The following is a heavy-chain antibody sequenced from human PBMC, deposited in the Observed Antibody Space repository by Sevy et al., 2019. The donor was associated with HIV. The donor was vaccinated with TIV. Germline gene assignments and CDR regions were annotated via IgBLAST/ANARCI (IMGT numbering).Heavy chain of an antibody. J-gene: IGHJ4*02. D-gene: IGHD3-9*01. CDR1: GFTFSSYA. CDR3: AREENRLRYFDWLSIGPFDY. V-gene: IGHV3-30-3*01. CDR2: ISYDGSNK. Sequence: SLRLSCAASGFTFSSYAMHWVRQAPGKGLEWVAVISYDGSNKYYADSVKGRFTISRDNSKNTLYLQMNSLRAEDTAVYYCAREENRLRYFDWLSIGPFDYWGQGTLVTVSS.